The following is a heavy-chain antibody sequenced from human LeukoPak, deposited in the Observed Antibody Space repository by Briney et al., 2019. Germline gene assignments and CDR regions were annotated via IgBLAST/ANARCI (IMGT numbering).Heavy chain of an antibody. CDR2: INAGNGNT. CDR1: GYTFTSYA. V-gene: IGHV1-3*01. D-gene: IGHD1-26*01. J-gene: IGHJ3*02. Sequence: WASVKVSCKASGYTFTSYAMHWVRQAPGQRLEWMGWINAGNGNTKYSQKFQGRVTITRDTSASTAYMELSSLRSEDTAVYYCATSTTRVTWRWELSRGDAFDIWGQGTMVTVSS. CDR3: ATSTTRVTWRWELSRGDAFDI.